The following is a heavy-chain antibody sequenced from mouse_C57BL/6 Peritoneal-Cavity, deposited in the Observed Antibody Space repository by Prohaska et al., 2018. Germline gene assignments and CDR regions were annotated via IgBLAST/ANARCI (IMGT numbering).Heavy chain of an antibody. CDR2: IRLKSDNYAT. Sequence: EVKLEESGGGLVQPGGSMKLSCVASGFTFSNYWMNWVRQSPAKGLEWVAQIRLKSDNYATHYAESVKGRFTISRDESKSSVYLQMNNVRAEDTGIYYCTAPAGSSDYWGQGTTLTVSS. D-gene: IGHD1-3*01. V-gene: IGHV6-3*01. CDR1: GFTFSNYW. J-gene: IGHJ2*01. CDR3: TAPAGSSDY.